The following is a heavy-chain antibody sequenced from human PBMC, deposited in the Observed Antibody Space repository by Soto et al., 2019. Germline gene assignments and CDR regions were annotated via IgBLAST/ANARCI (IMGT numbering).Heavy chain of an antibody. V-gene: IGHV4-59*01. CDR2: IYYSGST. D-gene: IGHD3-10*01. J-gene: IGHJ6*02. Sequence: PSETLSLTCTVSGGSISSYYWSWIRQPPGKGLEWIGYIYYSGSTNYNPSLKSRVTISVDTSKNQFSLKLSSVTAADTAVYYCARYGGAPLYYYYYYGMDVWGQGTTVT. CDR3: ARYGGAPLYYYYYYGMDV. CDR1: GGSISSYY.